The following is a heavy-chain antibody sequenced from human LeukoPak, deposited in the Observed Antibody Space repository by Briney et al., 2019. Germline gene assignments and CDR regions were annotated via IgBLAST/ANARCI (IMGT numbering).Heavy chain of an antibody. J-gene: IGHJ6*02. CDR3: ARGWVAAAGHYYNYCYCIDG. V-gene: IGHV3-30*14. CDR2: LSYDESMR. CDR1: GYTLRLYS. D-gene: IGHD6-13*01. Sequence: GRSLRLSRADSGYTLRLYSINGVSAALDKGLECGALLSYDESMRYYTDSVYRAFTPSRHKSKSTLYLQKNSLRAEDTGVYYCARGWVAAAGHYYNYCYCIDGWGQGTTVTVSS.